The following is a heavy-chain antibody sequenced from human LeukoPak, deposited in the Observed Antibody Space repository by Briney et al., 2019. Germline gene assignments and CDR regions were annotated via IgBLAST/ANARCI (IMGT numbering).Heavy chain of an antibody. CDR2: INGSGDIT. CDR3: AKSRPQCSERIFFDWLLLTYFDY. J-gene: IGHJ4*02. D-gene: IGHD3-9*01. CDR1: GFTLSIYA. Sequence: GGSLRLSCAPSGFTLSIYAMSCVRPAPGKGRECVSHINGSGDITYYGHSVKGRFTISRDKSKNTLYLQMNSMRAEDRDVYYCAKSRPQCSERIFFDWLLLTYFDYWGEGTLVTVSS. V-gene: IGHV3-23*01.